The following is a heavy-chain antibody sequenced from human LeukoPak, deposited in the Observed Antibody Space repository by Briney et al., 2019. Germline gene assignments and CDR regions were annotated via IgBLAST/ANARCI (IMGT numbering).Heavy chain of an antibody. CDR1: GFTFSSYA. J-gene: IGHJ4*02. D-gene: IGHD2-15*01. CDR3: AKGQWSPFDY. CDR2: IRGSGGST. V-gene: IGHV3-23*01. Sequence: GGSLRLSCAASGFTFSSYAMSWVGKAPGKGLEWVSAIRGSGGSTYYADSVKGRFTISRDNSKNTLYLQMNSLRAEDTAVYYCAKGQWSPFDYWGQGTLVTVSS.